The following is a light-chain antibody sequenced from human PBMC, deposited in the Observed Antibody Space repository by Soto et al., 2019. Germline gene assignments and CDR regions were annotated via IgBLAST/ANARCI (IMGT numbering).Light chain of an antibody. CDR3: SSYTSSSLYV. V-gene: IGLV2-14*01. J-gene: IGLJ1*01. CDR1: SSDVGGYNY. Sequence: QSVLTQPASVSGSPGQSITISCTGTSSDVGGYNYVSWYQQHPGKAPKLMIYDVSNRPSGVSNCFSGSKSGNTASLTISGLQAEDEADYYCSSYTSSSLYVFGTGTKVTVL. CDR2: DVS.